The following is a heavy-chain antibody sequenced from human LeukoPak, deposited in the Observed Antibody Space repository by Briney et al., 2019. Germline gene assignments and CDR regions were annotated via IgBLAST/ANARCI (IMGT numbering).Heavy chain of an antibody. V-gene: IGHV3-49*04. J-gene: IGHJ6*02. Sequence: GGSLRLSCTASGFTFGNYAMTWVRQAPGKGLEWVGFIRSKAYVGTTEFAASVKGRFIISRDDSKSIAYLQMNSLKTEDTAVYYCTAYDPSDYYGMDVWGQGTTVTVS. CDR2: IRSKAYVGTT. CDR3: TAYDPSDYYGMDV. CDR1: GFTFGNYA. D-gene: IGHD5-12*01.